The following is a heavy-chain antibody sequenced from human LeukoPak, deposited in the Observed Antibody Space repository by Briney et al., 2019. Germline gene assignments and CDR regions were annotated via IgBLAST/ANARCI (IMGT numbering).Heavy chain of an antibody. V-gene: IGHV3-23*01. J-gene: IGHJ5*02. D-gene: IGHD1-26*01. Sequence: GGALRLSCAASGFTFSSYAMSWVRQAPGKGLEWVSAISGCGGSTYYADSVKGRFTISRDNSKNTLYLQMNSLRAEDTAVYYCAKAQLGARGFDPWGQGTLVTVSS. CDR1: GFTFSSYA. CDR3: AKAQLGARGFDP. CDR2: ISGCGGST.